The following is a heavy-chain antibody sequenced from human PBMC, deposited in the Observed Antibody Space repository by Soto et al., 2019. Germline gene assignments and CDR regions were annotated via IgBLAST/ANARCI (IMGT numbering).Heavy chain of an antibody. V-gene: IGHV4-59*01. CDR3: ARQKDLPWFDP. CDR1: GGSISSDC. CDR2: IYYSGST. Sequence: QVQLQESGPGLVKPSETLSLTCIVSGGSISSDCWSWIRQPPGKGLEWIGYIYYSGSTNYNPSLKSRVTISVDTSKNQFSLKLSSVTAADTAVYYCARQKDLPWFDPWGQGTLVTVSS. J-gene: IGHJ5*02.